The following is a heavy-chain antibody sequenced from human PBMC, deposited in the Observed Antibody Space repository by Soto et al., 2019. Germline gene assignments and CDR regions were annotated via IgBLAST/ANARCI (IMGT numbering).Heavy chain of an antibody. V-gene: IGHV1-69*04. Sequence: SVKVSCKASGGTFSSYTISWVRQAPGQGLEWMGRIIPILGIANYAQKFQGRVTITADKSTSTAYMELSSLRSEDTAVYYCARDESGYDWGLAFDIWGQGTMVTVSS. CDR1: GGTFSSYT. CDR3: ARDESGYDWGLAFDI. CDR2: IIPILGIA. J-gene: IGHJ3*02. D-gene: IGHD5-12*01.